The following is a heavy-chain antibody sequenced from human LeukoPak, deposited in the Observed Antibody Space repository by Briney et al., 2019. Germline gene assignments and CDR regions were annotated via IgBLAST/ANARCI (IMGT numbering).Heavy chain of an antibody. J-gene: IGHJ6*02. D-gene: IGHD2-2*03. V-gene: IGHV3-23*01. CDR2: ISNNGGYT. Sequence: GGSLRLSCAASGFTFSSSAMSWVRQAPGKGLEWVSAISNNGGYTYYTDSVQGRFTISRDNSKNTLHLQMNSLRTEDTAVYYCARDGYCSSTSCSNYYYYGMDVWGLGTTVTVSS. CDR1: GFTFSSSA. CDR3: ARDGYCSSTSCSNYYYYGMDV.